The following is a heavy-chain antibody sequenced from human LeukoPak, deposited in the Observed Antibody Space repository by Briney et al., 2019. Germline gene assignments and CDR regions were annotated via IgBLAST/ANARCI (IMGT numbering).Heavy chain of an antibody. CDR1: GYTFTNYA. CDR2: IIPIFGTA. Sequence: SVKVSCKASGYTFTNYAVNWVRQAPGQGLEWMGGIIPIFGTANYAQKFQGRVTITADESTSTAYMELSSLRSEDTAVYYCARVLRYCSGGNCYSGGLGYMDVWGKGTTVTISS. V-gene: IGHV1-69*13. J-gene: IGHJ6*03. D-gene: IGHD2-15*01. CDR3: ARVLRYCSGGNCYSGGLGYMDV.